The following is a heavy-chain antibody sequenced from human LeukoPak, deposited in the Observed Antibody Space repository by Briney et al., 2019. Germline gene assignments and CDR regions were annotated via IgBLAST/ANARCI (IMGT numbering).Heavy chain of an antibody. CDR2: IYYSGNT. V-gene: IGHV4-59*01. CDR1: GGSISNYY. CDR3: ARDRYYGSGFHYFDY. J-gene: IGHJ4*02. D-gene: IGHD3-10*01. Sequence: PSETLSLTCTVSGGSISNYYWSWIRQPPGKGLEWIGYIYYSGNTNYNPSLKSRVTISVDTSKNQFSLKLSSVTAAVTAVYYCARDRYYGSGFHYFDYWGQGTLVTVSS.